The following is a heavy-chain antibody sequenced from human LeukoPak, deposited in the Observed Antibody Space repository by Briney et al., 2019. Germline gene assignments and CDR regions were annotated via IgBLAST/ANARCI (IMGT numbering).Heavy chain of an antibody. CDR1: GYTFTDYA. CDR3: ARTQGVYYGGNSGAFDI. D-gene: IGHD4-23*01. J-gene: IGHJ3*02. V-gene: IGHV1-3*01. CDR2: IYAGIGNT. Sequence: GASVKVSCKASGYTFTDYAMHWERQAPGQRLEWMGWIYAGIGNTKYSQKFQARVTITRDTSASTAYMELSSLRSEDTAVYYCARTQGVYYGGNSGAFDIWGQGTMVTVSS.